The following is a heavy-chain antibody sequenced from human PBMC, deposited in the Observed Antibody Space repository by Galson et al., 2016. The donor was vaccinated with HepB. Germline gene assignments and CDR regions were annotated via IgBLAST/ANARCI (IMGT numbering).Heavy chain of an antibody. D-gene: IGHD3-3*01. Sequence: QSGADVKKPGESLRISCKGSGYSFTSYWISWVRQMPGKGLEWMGRIDPTDSYTNYSPSFQGHVTISADKSISTAYLQWSSLKASDTAMYYCAGPDFWSGSAHDYWGQGTLVTVSS. CDR3: AGPDFWSGSAHDY. CDR2: IDPTDSYT. CDR1: GYSFTSYW. J-gene: IGHJ4*02. V-gene: IGHV5-10-1*01.